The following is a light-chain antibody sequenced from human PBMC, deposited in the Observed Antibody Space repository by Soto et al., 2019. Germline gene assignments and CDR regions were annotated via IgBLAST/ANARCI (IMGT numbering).Light chain of an antibody. V-gene: IGLV2-8*01. CDR3: SSYAGINNLGV. CDR2: AVN. Sequence: QSALTQPPSASGSPGQSVTISCTGTSSDVGGYKYVSWYQQHPGKAPKLMIFAVNKRPSGVPDLFSGSKSGNTASLTVSGIQDEDEADYYCSSYAGINNLGVFGTGTKLTVL. J-gene: IGLJ1*01. CDR1: SSDVGGYKY.